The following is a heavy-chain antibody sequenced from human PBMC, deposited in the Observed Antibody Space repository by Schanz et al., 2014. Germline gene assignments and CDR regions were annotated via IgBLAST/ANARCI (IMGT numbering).Heavy chain of an antibody. CDR1: GFAFSSFA. CDR3: ARDRRNADLDY. Sequence: DVHLLESGGGLVQPGGSLRLSCVASGFAFSSFAMTWVRQAPGKGLLWVSSISGTGGDDTYYADSVKGRFTISSDSSKNTLYLQMSSLRADDTAVYYCARDRRNADLDYWGQGTLVTVSS. J-gene: IGHJ4*02. CDR2: ISGTGGDDT. D-gene: IGHD1-1*01. V-gene: IGHV3-23*01.